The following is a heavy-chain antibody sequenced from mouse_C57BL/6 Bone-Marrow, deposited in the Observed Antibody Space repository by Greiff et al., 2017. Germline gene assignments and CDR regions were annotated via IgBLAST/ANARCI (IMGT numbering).Heavy chain of an antibody. Sequence: VQLQQSGAELASPGASVTLSCTASGYTFTDHIMNWVKKRPGQGLEWIGRIYPVSGETNYTQKFLGKATISVDRSSSTVDMVLNSLTSEDTAVYYWSYGSRAWFAYWGQGTLVTVSA. D-gene: IGHD1-1*01. CDR3: SYGSRAWFAY. V-gene: IGHV1-11*01. J-gene: IGHJ3*01. CDR1: GYTFTDHI. CDR2: IYPVSGET.